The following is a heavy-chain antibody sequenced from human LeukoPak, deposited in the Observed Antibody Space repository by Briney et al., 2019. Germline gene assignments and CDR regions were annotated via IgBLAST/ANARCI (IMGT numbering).Heavy chain of an antibody. J-gene: IGHJ4*02. CDR3: ARETDSSGYPYFDY. Sequence: PSETLSLTCTVSGGSISSSSYYRGWIRQPPGKGLEWIGSIYYSGSTYYNPSLKSRVTISVDTSKNQFSLKLSSVTAADTAVYYCARETDSSGYPYFDYWGQGTLVTVSS. CDR1: GGSISSSSYY. V-gene: IGHV4-39*07. D-gene: IGHD3-22*01. CDR2: IYYSGST.